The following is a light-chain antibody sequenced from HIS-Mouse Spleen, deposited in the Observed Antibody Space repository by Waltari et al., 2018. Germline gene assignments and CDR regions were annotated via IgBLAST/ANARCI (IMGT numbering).Light chain of an antibody. Sequence: QSVLTQPPSASGTPGQRVTISCSGSSSNIGSNYVYWYQQLPGTAPKLLTYRNKPRPSWGPRRFSGSKSGTSASLAISGLRSEDEADYYCAAWDDSLNGPVVFGGGTKLTVL. V-gene: IGLV1-47*01. CDR3: AAWDDSLNGPVV. CDR2: RNK. CDR1: SSNIGSNY. J-gene: IGLJ2*01.